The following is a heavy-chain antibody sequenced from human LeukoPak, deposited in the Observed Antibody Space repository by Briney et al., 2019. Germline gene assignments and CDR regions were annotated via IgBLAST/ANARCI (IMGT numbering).Heavy chain of an antibody. J-gene: IGHJ5*02. Sequence: PSETLSLTCTVSGGSISSYYWSWIRQPPGKGLEWIGYIYYSGSTNYNPSLKSRVTISVDTSKNQFSLKLSSVTAADTAVYYCARAKDEDVWGSYHPGVRFDPWGQGTLVTVSS. CDR3: ARAKDEDVWGSYHPGVRFDP. D-gene: IGHD3-16*02. CDR2: IYYSGST. CDR1: GGSISSYY. V-gene: IGHV4-59*01.